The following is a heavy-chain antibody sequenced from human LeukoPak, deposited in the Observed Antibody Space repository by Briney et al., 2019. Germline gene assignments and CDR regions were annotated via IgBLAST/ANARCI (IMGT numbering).Heavy chain of an antibody. CDR2: INLDGSSI. D-gene: IGHD6-19*01. J-gene: IGHJ4*02. CDR1: GFTLGGYK. CDR3: TRETGWGPGY. V-gene: IGHV3-74*01. Sequence: PGGSLRLSCAASGFTLGGYKMHWIRHAPGKGLAWVARINLDGSSITYADSVKGRFTISRDIAKNTLYLQMDRLRDEDTAVYYCTRETGWGPGYWGQGTLVTVSS.